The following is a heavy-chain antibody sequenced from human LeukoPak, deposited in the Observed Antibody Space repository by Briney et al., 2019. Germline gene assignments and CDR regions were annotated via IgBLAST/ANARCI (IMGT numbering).Heavy chain of an antibody. CDR1: GFTFSSCA. J-gene: IGHJ4*02. CDR3: AKESRQWLGGNYDY. CDR2: ISNNSGRT. D-gene: IGHD6-19*01. Sequence: PGGSLRLSCAASGFTFSSCAMTWVRQAPGEGLEWVSGISNNSGRTRYADSVKGRFTISRDNSKNTLYLQMNSLISEDTAVYYCAKESRQWLGGNYDYWGQGTLVTVS. V-gene: IGHV3-23*01.